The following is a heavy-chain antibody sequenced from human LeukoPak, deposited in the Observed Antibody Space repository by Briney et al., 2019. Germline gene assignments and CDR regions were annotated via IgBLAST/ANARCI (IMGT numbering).Heavy chain of an antibody. V-gene: IGHV4-61*01. Sequence: SETLSLTCTVSGGSISSGSHYWSWIRQPPGKGLEWIGYIYYSGSTNYSPSLKSRVTISVDTSKNQFSLKLSSVTAADTAVYYCARRPYYYDSSGYYDWYFDLWGRGTLVTVSS. D-gene: IGHD3-22*01. J-gene: IGHJ2*01. CDR1: GGSISSGSHY. CDR3: ARRPYYYDSSGYYDWYFDL. CDR2: IYYSGST.